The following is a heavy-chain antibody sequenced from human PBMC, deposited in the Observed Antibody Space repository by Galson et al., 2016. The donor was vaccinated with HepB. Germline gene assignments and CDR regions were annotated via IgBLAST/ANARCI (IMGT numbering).Heavy chain of an antibody. D-gene: IGHD2-15*01. J-gene: IGHJ3*02. Sequence: SLRLSCAASGFTFSTYWMNWVRQAPGKGLVWVSRIDSDGITTAYADSVKGRFTISRDNAKNTLYLQMNSLRAEDTAVYYCARPGYCSGSSCYVPFDIWGQGTMATVSS. CDR1: GFTFSTYW. CDR3: ARPGYCSGSSCYVPFDI. V-gene: IGHV3-74*01. CDR2: IDSDGITT.